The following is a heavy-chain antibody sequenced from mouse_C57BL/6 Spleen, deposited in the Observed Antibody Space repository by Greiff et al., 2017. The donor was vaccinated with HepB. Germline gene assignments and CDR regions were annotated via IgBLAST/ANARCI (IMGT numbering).Heavy chain of an antibody. J-gene: IGHJ2*01. CDR1: GYTFTDYE. D-gene: IGHD1-1*01. V-gene: IGHV1-15*01. CDR2: IDPETGGT. CDR3: TNYYCSSPFDY. Sequence: QVQLQQSGAELVRPGASVTLSCKASGYTFTDYEMHWVKQTPVHGLEWIGAIDPETGGTAYNQKFKGKAILTADKSSSTAYMELRSLTSEDSAVYYCTNYYCSSPFDYWGQGTTLTVSS.